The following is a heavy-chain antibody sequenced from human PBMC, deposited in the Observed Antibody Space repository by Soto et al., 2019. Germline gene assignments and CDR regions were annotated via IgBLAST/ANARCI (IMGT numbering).Heavy chain of an antibody. Sequence: EVQLVESGGGLVQPGGSLKLSCAASGFTFSGSAMHWVRQASGKGLEWVGRIRSKANSYATAYAATVKGRFTISRDDSKNTAYLQMNTLKTEATAVYYCTSQVDSNSYDYWCQGTLVTVSS. D-gene: IGHD2-2*01. V-gene: IGHV3-73*01. CDR3: TSQVDSNSYDY. J-gene: IGHJ4*02. CDR1: GFTFSGSA. CDR2: IRSKANSYAT.